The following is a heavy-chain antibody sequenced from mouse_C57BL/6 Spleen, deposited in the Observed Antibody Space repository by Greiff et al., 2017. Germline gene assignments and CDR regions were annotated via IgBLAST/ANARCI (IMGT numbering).Heavy chain of an antibody. CDR2: IYPGSGNT. V-gene: IGHV1-76*01. Sequence: QVQLQQSGAELVRPGASVKLSCKASGYTFTDYYINWVKQRPGQGLEWIARIYPGSGNTSYNEKFKGTATLTAETSSSTAYMQLSSLTSEDSAVYFCARLNYGSSYFDYWGQGTTLTVSS. J-gene: IGHJ2*01. CDR1: GYTFTDYY. D-gene: IGHD1-1*01. CDR3: ARLNYGSSYFDY.